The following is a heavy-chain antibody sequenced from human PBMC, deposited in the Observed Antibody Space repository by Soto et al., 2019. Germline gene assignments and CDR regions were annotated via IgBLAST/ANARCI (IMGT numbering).Heavy chain of an antibody. CDR1: GFTFSTYA. J-gene: IGHJ4*02. V-gene: IGHV3-23*01. D-gene: IGHD1-1*01. CDR2: ISGSGGRT. Sequence: PGGSLRLSCAASGFTFSTYAMSWVRQAPGKGLEWVSGISGSGGRTYHADSVKGRFTISRDNSKNKLYLQMNSLRAEDTAVYYCAKQMYDFPYYFDSWGQGTLVTVSS. CDR3: AKQMYDFPYYFDS.